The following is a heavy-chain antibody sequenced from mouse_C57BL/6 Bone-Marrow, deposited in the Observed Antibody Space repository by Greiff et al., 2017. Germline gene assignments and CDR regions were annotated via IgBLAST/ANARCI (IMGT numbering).Heavy chain of an antibody. CDR3: TTGSTVWFAY. J-gene: IGHJ3*01. D-gene: IGHD2-1*01. V-gene: IGHV14-4*01. CDR1: GFNIKDDY. CDR2: IDPENGDT. Sequence: VQLKQSGAELVRPGASVKLSCTASGFNIKDDYMHWVKQRPEQGLEWIGWIDPENGDTEYASKFQGKATITADTSSNTAYLQLSSLTSEDTAVDYCTTGSTVWFAYWGQGTLVTVSA.